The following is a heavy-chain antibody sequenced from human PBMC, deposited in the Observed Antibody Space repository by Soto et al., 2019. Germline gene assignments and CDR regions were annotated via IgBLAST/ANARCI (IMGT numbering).Heavy chain of an antibody. J-gene: IGHJ3*02. CDR2: IYSGGST. Sequence: GVSLRLSCAASGFTVSSNYMSWVRQAPGKGLEWVSVIYSGGSTYYADSVKGRFTISRHNSKNTLYLRMNSLRAEDTAVYYCARDRYGSGSSDAFDIWGQGTMVTVSS. V-gene: IGHV3-53*04. CDR3: ARDRYGSGSSDAFDI. D-gene: IGHD3-10*01. CDR1: GFTVSSNY.